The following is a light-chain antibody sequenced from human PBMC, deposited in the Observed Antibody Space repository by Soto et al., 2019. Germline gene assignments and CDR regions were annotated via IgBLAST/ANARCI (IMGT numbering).Light chain of an antibody. CDR1: DIGAYNY. Sequence: DIGAYNYVSWHRQHPGKVPKIMIYDVSSRPSGVSNRFSGSKSGNTASLTISGLQAEDEADYYCSSYTTSNTHVFGGGTKVTDL. V-gene: IGLV2-14*04. CDR3: SSYTTSNTHV. J-gene: IGLJ1*01. CDR2: DVS.